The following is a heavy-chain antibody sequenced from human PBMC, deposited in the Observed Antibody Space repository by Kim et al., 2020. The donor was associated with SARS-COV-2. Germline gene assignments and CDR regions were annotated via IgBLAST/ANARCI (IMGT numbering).Heavy chain of an antibody. CDR1: GYTFTSYG. CDR2: ISAYNVNT. J-gene: IGHJ4*02. D-gene: IGHD2-2*01. V-gene: IGHV1-18*04. CDR3: ARDPRSRFYCSSTSCYARLFDY. Sequence: ASVKVSCKASGYTFTSYGISWVRQAPGQGLEWMGWISAYNVNTNYAQKLQGRVTMTTDTSTSTAYMELRSLRSDDTAVYYCARDPRSRFYCSSTSCYARLFDYWGRGTLVTVSS.